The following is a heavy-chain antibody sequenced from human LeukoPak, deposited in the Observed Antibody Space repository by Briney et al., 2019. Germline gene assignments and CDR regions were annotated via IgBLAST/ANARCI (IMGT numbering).Heavy chain of an antibody. V-gene: IGHV1-46*01. CDR3: ARAGSNGDYVDY. J-gene: IGHJ4*02. D-gene: IGHD4-17*01. CDR2: INPSGGST. Sequence: ASVKVSCKASGYTFTSYYMHWVRQAPGQGLEWMEIINPSGGSTSYAQKFQGRATMTRDTSTSTVYMELSSLGSEDTAVYYCARAGSNGDYVDYWGQGTLVTVSS. CDR1: GYTFTSYY.